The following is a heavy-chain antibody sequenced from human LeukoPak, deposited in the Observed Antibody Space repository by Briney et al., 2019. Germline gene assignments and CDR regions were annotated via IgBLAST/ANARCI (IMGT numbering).Heavy chain of an antibody. CDR3: ARDADSSSWSMYYYYGMDV. CDR1: GFTFSSYA. D-gene: IGHD6-13*01. J-gene: IGHJ6*02. Sequence: PGGSLRLSCAASGFTFSSYAMHWVRQAPGKGLEWVSAISDSGGSTYYADSVKGRFTISRDNSKNTLYLQMNSLRAEDTAVYYCARDADSSSWSMYYYYGMDVWGQGTTVTVSS. CDR2: ISDSGGST. V-gene: IGHV3-23*01.